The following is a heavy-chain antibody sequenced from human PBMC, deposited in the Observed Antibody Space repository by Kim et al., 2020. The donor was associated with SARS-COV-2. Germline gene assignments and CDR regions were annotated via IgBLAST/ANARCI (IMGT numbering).Heavy chain of an antibody. D-gene: IGHD5-12*01. CDR3: ARPRGEVAPFTIFDN. J-gene: IGHJ4*02. CDR1: GYSFTTYW. V-gene: IGHV5-51*01. CDR2: IYPGDSDT. Sequence: GESLKISCEASGYSFTTYWIGWVRQMPGKGLEWMGIIYPGDSDTTYSPSFQGQVTISADKSINTAYLQWSSLKASDTAIYYCARPRGEVAPFTIFDNWGQGTLVTVSS.